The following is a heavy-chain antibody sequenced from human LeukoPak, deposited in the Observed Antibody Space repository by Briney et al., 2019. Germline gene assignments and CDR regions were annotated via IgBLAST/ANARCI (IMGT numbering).Heavy chain of an antibody. CDR2: VYYAENA. J-gene: IGHJ3*02. D-gene: IGHD3-22*01. CDR1: GGSIGSYY. V-gene: IGHV4-59*08. Sequence: SETLSLTCTVSGGSIGSYYWSWIRQPPGRGLEWMGYVYYAENANYNPSLKSRITISVDMSNNHFSLNLISVTAADTAVYYCARVGGYPLSAFDIWGQGTMVTVSS. CDR3: ARVGGYPLSAFDI.